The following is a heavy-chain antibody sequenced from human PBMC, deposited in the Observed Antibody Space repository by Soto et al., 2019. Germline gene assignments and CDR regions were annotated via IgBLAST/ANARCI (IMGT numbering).Heavy chain of an antibody. CDR2: ISWNSGSI. J-gene: IGHJ6*03. V-gene: IGHV3-9*01. Sequence: EVQLVESGGGLVQPGRSLRLSCAASGFTFDDYAMHWVRQAPGKGLEWVSGISWNSGSIGYADSVKGRFTISRDNDKNSLYLQMNSLRAEDTALYYCAKEGPRYYYYMDVWGKGTTVTVSS. CDR1: GFTFDDYA. CDR3: AKEGPRYYYYMDV.